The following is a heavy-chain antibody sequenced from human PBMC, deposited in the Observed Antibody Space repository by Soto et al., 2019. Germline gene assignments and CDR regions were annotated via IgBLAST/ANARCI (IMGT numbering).Heavy chain of an antibody. V-gene: IGHV5-51*01. CDR3: ARYSGSYWHYLDF. D-gene: IGHD1-26*01. J-gene: IGHJ4*02. CDR2: IYPGDSDT. Sequence: PGETLKISCNGSGYSFASHWVAWVRQVPEKGLEWIGTIYPGDSDTKYSSAFRGHVTISADTSVSTAYLQWRSLEATDSAIYYCARYSGSYWHYLDFWGQGTLVTVS. CDR1: GYSFASHW.